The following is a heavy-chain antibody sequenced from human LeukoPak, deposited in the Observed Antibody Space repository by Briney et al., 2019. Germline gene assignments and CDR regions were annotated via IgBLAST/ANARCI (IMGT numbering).Heavy chain of an antibody. J-gene: IGHJ6*02. Sequence: ASVKVSCKASGYTFTSYYMHWVRQAPGQGLEWMGIINPSGGSTSYAQKFQGRVTMTRDTSTSTVYMELSSLRSEDTAVYYCARDWDAAGRYYYYGMDVWGQGTTVTVSS. D-gene: IGHD2-15*01. V-gene: IGHV1-46*01. CDR3: ARDWDAAGRYYYYGMDV. CDR1: GYTFTSYY. CDR2: INPSGGST.